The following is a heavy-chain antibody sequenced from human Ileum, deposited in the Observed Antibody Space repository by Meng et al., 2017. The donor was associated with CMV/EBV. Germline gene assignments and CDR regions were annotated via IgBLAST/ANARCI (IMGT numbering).Heavy chain of an antibody. CDR2: IYSGGST. CDR3: ASFDYAGNPDVVDI. V-gene: IGHV3-53*01. D-gene: IGHD4-23*01. J-gene: IGHJ3*02. Sequence: GESLKISCVASGFTVSANYMTWVRQAPGKGLEWVSVIYSGGSTYYADSVKGRFTISRDNSENTVWLQMNSLRADDTAVYFCASFDYAGNPDVVDIWGQWTMVTVSS. CDR1: GFTVSANY.